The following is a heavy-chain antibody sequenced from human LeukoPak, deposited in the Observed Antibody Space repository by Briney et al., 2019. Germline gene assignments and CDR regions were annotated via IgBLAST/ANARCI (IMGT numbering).Heavy chain of an antibody. Sequence: GESLKISCKGSGYSFISYCIGWVRQMPGKGLEWMGMIYPSDYDTRYSPSFQGQFTISADKSISTAYLQWSSLKASDTAMYYCARIPMRGRSPFDYWGQGTLVTVSS. J-gene: IGHJ4*02. V-gene: IGHV5-51*01. CDR1: GYSFISYC. D-gene: IGHD3-22*01. CDR3: ARIPMRGRSPFDY. CDR2: IYPSDYDT.